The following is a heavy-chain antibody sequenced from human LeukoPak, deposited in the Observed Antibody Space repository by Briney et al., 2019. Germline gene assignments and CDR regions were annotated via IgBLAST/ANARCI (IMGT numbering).Heavy chain of an antibody. J-gene: IGHJ4*02. Sequence: GGSLRLSCAASGFTFSSYAMSWVRQAPGMGLEWVSTISGSGGNAYYADSVKGRFTISRDNSKNRLYLQMNSLRAEDTAIYYCAKVRTMVRGVIDPLRYWGQGTLVTVSS. D-gene: IGHD3-10*01. CDR2: ISGSGGNA. CDR3: AKVRTMVRGVIDPLRY. V-gene: IGHV3-23*01. CDR1: GFTFSSYA.